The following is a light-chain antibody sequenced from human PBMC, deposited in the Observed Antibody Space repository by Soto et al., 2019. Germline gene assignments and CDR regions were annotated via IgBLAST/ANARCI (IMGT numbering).Light chain of an antibody. Sequence: IVLTQSPATLSVSPGERATLSCWASQTLDSMVAWYQQKSGQAPRLLIYSASARATGVPARFSGYGSGTDFTLAISSLQSEVLGVDYCQQYKDWPTTFGQGTKVEV. CDR2: SAS. V-gene: IGKV3-15*01. J-gene: IGKJ1*01. CDR1: QTLDSM. CDR3: QQYKDWPTT.